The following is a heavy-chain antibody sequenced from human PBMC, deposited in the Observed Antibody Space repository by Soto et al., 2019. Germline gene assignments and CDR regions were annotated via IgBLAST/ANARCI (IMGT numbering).Heavy chain of an antibody. Sequence: ASVKVSCKASGGTFSSYAISWVRQAPGQGLEWMGGIIPIFGTENYEQKFQGRLTITADESTSTAYMELSSLRSEDTAVYYCARGMTNAEEGPYNPEYYFDYWGQGTLVTVSS. CDR3: ARGMTNAEEGPYNPEYYFDY. V-gene: IGHV1-69*13. CDR1: GGTFSSYA. CDR2: IIPIFGTE. J-gene: IGHJ4*02. D-gene: IGHD1-20*01.